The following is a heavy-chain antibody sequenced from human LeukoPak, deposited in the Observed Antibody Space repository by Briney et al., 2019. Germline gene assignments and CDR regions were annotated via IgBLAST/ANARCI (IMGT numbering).Heavy chain of an antibody. Sequence: GGSLRLSCSASGFPFSSYAMHWVRQAPGKGLEWVSAISGSGGTTYYAGSVKGRFTISRDDSKNTLYLQMNSLRVEDTAVYYCAKGGSSSGYHMLDYWGQGTLVIVSS. D-gene: IGHD5-12*01. CDR1: GFPFSSYA. CDR3: AKGGSSSGYHMLDY. CDR2: ISGSGGTT. J-gene: IGHJ4*02. V-gene: IGHV3-23*01.